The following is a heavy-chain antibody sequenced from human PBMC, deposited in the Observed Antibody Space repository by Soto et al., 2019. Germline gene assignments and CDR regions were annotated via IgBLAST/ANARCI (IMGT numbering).Heavy chain of an antibody. D-gene: IGHD3-10*01. CDR2: MNPNSGNT. CDR3: ARASRLTYYYGPGSYSPPGY. V-gene: IGHV1-8*01. J-gene: IGHJ4*02. Sequence: ASVKVSCKASGYTFTSYDINWVRQATGQGLEWMGWMNPNSGNTGYAQKFQGRVTMTRNTSISTAYMELSSLRSEDTAVYYCARASRLTYYYGPGSYSPPGYWGQGTLVTVSS. CDR1: GYTFTSYD.